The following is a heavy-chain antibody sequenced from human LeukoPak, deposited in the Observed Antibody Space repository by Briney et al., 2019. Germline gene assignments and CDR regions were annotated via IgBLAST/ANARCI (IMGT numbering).Heavy chain of an antibody. J-gene: IGHJ6*02. Sequence: ASVKVSCKASGYTFTRYDINWVRQATGQGLEWMGWMNPNSGNTGYAQKLQGRVTMTMNTSITTAYVELSSLRSENTPVYYWARWAKGAGGSQYYYYYYGMDVWGQGTTVTVSS. CDR2: MNPNSGNT. D-gene: IGHD1-26*01. CDR1: GYTFTRYD. V-gene: IGHV1-8*01. CDR3: ARWAKGAGGSQYYYYYYGMDV.